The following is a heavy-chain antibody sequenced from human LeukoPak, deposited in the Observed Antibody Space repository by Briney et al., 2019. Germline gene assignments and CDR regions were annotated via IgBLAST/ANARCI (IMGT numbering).Heavy chain of an antibody. V-gene: IGHV1-69*01. CDR2: IIPIFGTA. Sequence: SVKVSCKASGGTFSSYAISWVRQAPGQGLEWMGGIIPIFGTANYAQKFQGRVTITADESTSTAYMELSSLRSEDTAVYYCATYGIGSRFWFDPWGQETLVTVSS. CDR1: GGTFSSYA. CDR3: ATYGIGSRFWFDP. J-gene: IGHJ5*02. D-gene: IGHD4-17*01.